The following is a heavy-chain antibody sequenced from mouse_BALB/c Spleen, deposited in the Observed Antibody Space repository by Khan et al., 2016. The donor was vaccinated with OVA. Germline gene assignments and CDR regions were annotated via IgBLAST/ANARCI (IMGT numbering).Heavy chain of an antibody. CDR1: GFTFSTYS. CDR3: DDNLAGSFAY. J-gene: IGHJ3*01. D-gene: IGHD1-3*01. Sequence: EVELVESGGDLAKPGGSLKLSCAASGFTFSTYSMPWVRQTPDKRLEWVASISSGGDYTYYPDNVKGRFTISTDNSNNTLYLQMSDLKSEDTAMYYCDDNLAGSFAYWGQGTLVTVSA. V-gene: IGHV5-6*01. CDR2: ISSGGDYT.